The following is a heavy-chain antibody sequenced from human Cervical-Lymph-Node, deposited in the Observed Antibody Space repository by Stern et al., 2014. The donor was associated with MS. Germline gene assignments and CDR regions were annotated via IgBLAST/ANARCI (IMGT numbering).Heavy chain of an antibody. V-gene: IGHV3-53*01. CDR1: GLTVSNNY. CDR2: LYRGGSP. CDR3: ARVVREGAFDV. D-gene: IGHD1-26*01. Sequence: VQLVESGGGLIHPGGSLRLSCEVSGLTVSNNYITWVRQAPGQGLEWVSVLYRGGSPYCANSAKGRLTNPSAKHTNTRVHLIYSLRAEDTAVYYCARVVREGAFDVWGQGTRVTVSS. J-gene: IGHJ3*01.